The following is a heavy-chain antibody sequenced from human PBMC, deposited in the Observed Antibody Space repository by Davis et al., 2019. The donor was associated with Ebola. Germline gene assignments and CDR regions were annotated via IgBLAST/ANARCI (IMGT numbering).Heavy chain of an antibody. V-gene: IGHV3-9*01. J-gene: IGHJ4*02. D-gene: IGHD6-19*01. CDR3: AKGQVGAVAGTPIDY. CDR1: GFTFDDYA. Sequence: PGGSLRLSCAASGFTFDDYAMHWVRQAPGKGLAWVSGISWNSGSIGYADSVKGRFTISRDNAKNSLYLQMNSLRAEDTALYYCAKGQVGAVAGTPIDYWGQGTLVTVSS. CDR2: ISWNSGSI.